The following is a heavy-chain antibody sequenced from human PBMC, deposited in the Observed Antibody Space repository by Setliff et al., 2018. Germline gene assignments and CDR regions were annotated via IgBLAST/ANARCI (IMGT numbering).Heavy chain of an antibody. CDR2: IYYSGNT. V-gene: IGHV4-59*01. J-gene: IGHJ5*02. D-gene: IGHD3-10*01. CDR1: GGSIRNYY. Sequence: PSETLSLTCTVSGGSIRNYYWSWIRQPPGKGLEWIGYIYYSGNTNYNPSLKSRVTISVDTSKNQFSLKLSSVTAADTAVYFCARERGFAGYYGSWTHQSFDLWGQGSLVTVSS. CDR3: ARERGFAGYYGSWTHQSFDL.